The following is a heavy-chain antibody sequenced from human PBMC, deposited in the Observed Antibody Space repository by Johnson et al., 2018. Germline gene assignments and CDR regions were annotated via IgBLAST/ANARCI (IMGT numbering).Heavy chain of an antibody. V-gene: IGHV3-30*03. J-gene: IGHJ3*02. Sequence: QVQLVQSGGGMVQPGRSLRLSCVVSGFTFSNYGMHWVRQAPGKGLEWLAVISYDGTNKYYADSVKGRFTISRDNAENSLSLQMHSLRDGDTALYYCAGDRAPDPEGDAFEILGQGTMVMVSS. CDR2: ISYDGTNK. CDR1: GFTFSNYG. D-gene: IGHD1-14*01. CDR3: AGDRAPDPEGDAFEI.